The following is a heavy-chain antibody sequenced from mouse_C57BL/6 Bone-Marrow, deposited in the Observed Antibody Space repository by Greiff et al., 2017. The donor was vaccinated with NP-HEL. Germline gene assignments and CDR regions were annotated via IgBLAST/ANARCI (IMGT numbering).Heavy chain of an antibody. CDR2: ISSGSSTI. CDR1: GFTFSDYG. V-gene: IGHV5-17*01. CDR3: ARWSWFAY. Sequence: VQLKQSGGGLVKPGGSLKLSCAASGFTFSDYGMHWVRQAPEKGLEWVAYISSGSSTIYYADTVKGRFTISRDNAKNTLFLQMTSLRSEDTAMYYCARWSWFAYWGQGTLVTVSA. J-gene: IGHJ3*01.